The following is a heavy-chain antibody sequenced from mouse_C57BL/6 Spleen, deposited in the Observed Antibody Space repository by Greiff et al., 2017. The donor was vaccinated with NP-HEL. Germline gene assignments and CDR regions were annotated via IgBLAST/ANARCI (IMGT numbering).Heavy chain of an antibody. J-gene: IGHJ1*03. Sequence: EVKLVESGGGLVKPGGSLKLSCAASGFTFSDYGMHWVRQAPEKGLEWVAYISSGSSTIYYADTVKGRFTISRDNAKNTLFLQLTSLRSEDTAMYYCARPFYYYGNGYFDVWGTGTTVTVSS. V-gene: IGHV5-17*01. CDR1: GFTFSDYG. CDR3: ARPFYYYGNGYFDV. CDR2: ISSGSSTI. D-gene: IGHD1-1*01.